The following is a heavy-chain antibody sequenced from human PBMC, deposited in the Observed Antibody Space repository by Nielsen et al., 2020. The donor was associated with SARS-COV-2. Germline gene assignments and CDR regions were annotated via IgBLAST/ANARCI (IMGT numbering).Heavy chain of an antibody. V-gene: IGHV3-30*04. CDR2: ISYDGSNK. CDR1: GFTFSSYA. CDR3: ARDQVQQLAPRGSGPYYYYGMDV. Sequence: GGSLRLSCAASGFTFSSYAMHWVRQAPGKGLEWVAVISYDGSNKYYADSVKGRFTISRDNSKNTLYLQMNSLRAEDTAVYYCARDQVQQLAPRGSGPYYYYGMDVWGQGTTVTVSS. J-gene: IGHJ6*02. D-gene: IGHD6-13*01.